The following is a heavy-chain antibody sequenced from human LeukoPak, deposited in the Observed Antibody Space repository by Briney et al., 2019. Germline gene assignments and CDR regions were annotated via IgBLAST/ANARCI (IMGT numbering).Heavy chain of an antibody. V-gene: IGHV3-66*01. CDR1: GFAVNSKD. Sequence: GGSLRLSCAASGFAVNSKDMSWVRQAPGKGLEWVSLISHAGGAYYADSVEGRFTISRDESKDTLSLQMNSLRAEDTAVYYCVRGLRFGGFWAHFDYWGLGTLVTVSS. CDR3: VRGLRFGGFWAHFDY. D-gene: IGHD3-16*01. J-gene: IGHJ4*02. CDR2: ISHAGGA.